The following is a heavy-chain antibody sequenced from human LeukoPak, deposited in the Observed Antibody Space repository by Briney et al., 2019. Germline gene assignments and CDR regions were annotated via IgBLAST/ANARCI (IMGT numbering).Heavy chain of an antibody. CDR1: GFTFSSYG. Sequence: GGSLRLSCAASGFTFSSYGMHWVRQAPGKGLEWVAVISYDGSNKYYADSVKGRFTISRDNSKNTLYLQMNSLRAEDTAVYYCAKEASHYYDSSGYGFAAHRVDYWGQGTLVTVSS. CDR2: ISYDGSNK. V-gene: IGHV3-30*18. CDR3: AKEASHYYDSSGYGFAAHRVDY. D-gene: IGHD3-22*01. J-gene: IGHJ4*02.